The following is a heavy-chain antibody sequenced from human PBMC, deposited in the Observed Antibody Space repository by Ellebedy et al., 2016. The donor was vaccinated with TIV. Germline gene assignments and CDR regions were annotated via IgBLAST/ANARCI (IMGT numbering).Heavy chain of an antibody. V-gene: IGHV3-9*01. CDR3: AKGGTYHVYRHVDA. CDR1: GFKFDDFA. Sequence: SLKISXSASGFKFDDFAMHWVRQIPGKGLEWVSGINWNSNTIEYVDSVRGRFTISRDNAKNSLFLEMSSLRPEDTTLYYGAKGGTYHVYRHVDAWGKGTAVSVSS. J-gene: IGHJ6*04. D-gene: IGHD3-16*02. CDR2: INWNSNTI.